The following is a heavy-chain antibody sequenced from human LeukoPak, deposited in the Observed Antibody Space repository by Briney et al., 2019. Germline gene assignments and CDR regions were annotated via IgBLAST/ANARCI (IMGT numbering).Heavy chain of an antibody. J-gene: IGHJ4*02. CDR3: ARDWFAD. Sequence: GGSLRLTCVASGCTFSSNEMNWVGQAPGKGGEWVSYINSGGTIIYYADSVKGRFTISRDNAKNSLYLQMNSLRAEDTAIYYCARDWFADWGQGTLVIVSS. CDR2: INSGGTII. CDR1: GCTFSSNE. V-gene: IGHV3-48*03.